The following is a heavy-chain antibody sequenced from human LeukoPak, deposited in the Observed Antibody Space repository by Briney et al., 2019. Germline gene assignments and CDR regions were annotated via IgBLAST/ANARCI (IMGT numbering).Heavy chain of an antibody. Sequence: GGSLRLSCAASGFTFSTYSMNWLRLAPGKGLEWVSSISPDSNYKYYVDSVKGRFTISRDNAKSSLYLQMNSLRAEDTAVYYCAREARGLDYWGQGTLVTVSS. CDR2: ISPDSNYK. CDR3: AREARGLDY. J-gene: IGHJ4*02. V-gene: IGHV3-21*01. CDR1: GFTFSTYS. D-gene: IGHD6-6*01.